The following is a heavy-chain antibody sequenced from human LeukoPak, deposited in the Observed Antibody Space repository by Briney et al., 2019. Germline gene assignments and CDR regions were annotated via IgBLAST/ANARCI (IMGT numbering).Heavy chain of an antibody. CDR3: ARPPTTVVTPDAFDI. D-gene: IGHD4-23*01. J-gene: IGHJ3*02. CDR2: ISYDGSNK. Sequence: GGSLRLSCAASGFTFSSYGMHWVRQAPGKGLEWVAVISYDGSNKYYADSVKGRFTISRDNSKNTLYLQMNSLRAEDTAVYYCARPPTTVVTPDAFDIWGQGTMVTVSS. CDR1: GFTFSSYG. V-gene: IGHV3-30*03.